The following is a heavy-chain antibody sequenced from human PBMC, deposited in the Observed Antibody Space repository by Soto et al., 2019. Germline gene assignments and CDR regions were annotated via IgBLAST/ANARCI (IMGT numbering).Heavy chain of an antibody. Sequence: HPGGSVRLSCAASGFTFSRYAMSWVRQAPGKGLEWVSAISGSGGSTYYADSVKGRFTISRDNSKNTLYLQMNSLRAEDTAVYYCAKGTNYYDSSGYYRSPEYFQHWGQGTLVTVSS. CDR1: GFTFSRYA. CDR3: AKGTNYYDSSGYYRSPEYFQH. D-gene: IGHD3-22*01. CDR2: ISGSGGST. J-gene: IGHJ1*01. V-gene: IGHV3-23*01.